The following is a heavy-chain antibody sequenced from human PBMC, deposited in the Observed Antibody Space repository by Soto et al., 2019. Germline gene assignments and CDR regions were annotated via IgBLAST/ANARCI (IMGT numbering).Heavy chain of an antibody. V-gene: IGHV1-18*01. CDR2: ISAYDGKT. Sequence: GASVKVSCKASGYNFNIYGINWVRQAPGQGLELMGWISAYDGKTTYAEKFQGRVTMTTDANTAYLELSSLRSEDTAVYYCVTGEYDSSSYNPPEFDCWGQGALVTVSS. D-gene: IGHD3-22*01. CDR1: GYNFNIYG. CDR3: VTGEYDSSSYNPPEFDC. J-gene: IGHJ4*02.